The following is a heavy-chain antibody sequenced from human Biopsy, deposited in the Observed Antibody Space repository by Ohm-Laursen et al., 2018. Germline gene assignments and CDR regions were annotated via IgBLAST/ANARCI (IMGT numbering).Heavy chain of an antibody. CDR3: AKGQDLTAGAEYFQY. Sequence: ASVKVSCKTSGYTFTGYFLHWVRQVPGQGLEWMGGINPNSGTTKIAENFQGSVTMTRDTSITTAYLDLTRLTSDDTAVYFCAKGQDLTAGAEYFQYWGQGALITVSS. J-gene: IGHJ1*01. V-gene: IGHV1-2*04. CDR2: INPNSGTT. D-gene: IGHD3-9*01. CDR1: GYTFTGYF.